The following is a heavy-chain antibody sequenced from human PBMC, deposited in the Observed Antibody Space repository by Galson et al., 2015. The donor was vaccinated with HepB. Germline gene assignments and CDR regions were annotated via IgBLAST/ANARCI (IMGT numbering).Heavy chain of an antibody. CDR3: TRPASGSYY. D-gene: IGHD1-26*01. CDR2: IRSKANSYAT. Sequence: SLRLSCAASGFTFSGSAMHWVRQASGKGLEWVGRIRSKANSYATAYAASVKGRFTISRDDSKNTAYLQMNSLKTEDTAVYYCTRPASGSYYWGQGTLVTVSS. V-gene: IGHV3-73*01. CDR1: GFTFSGSA. J-gene: IGHJ4*02.